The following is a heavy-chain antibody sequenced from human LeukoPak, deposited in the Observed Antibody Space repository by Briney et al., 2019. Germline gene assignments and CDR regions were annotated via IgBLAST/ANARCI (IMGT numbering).Heavy chain of an antibody. CDR2: IWYDGSNK. D-gene: IGHD2-2*01. CDR1: GLTCSSYG. CDR3: ARGSLCSSTSCYAHYFDY. Sequence: GGSLRLSCAASGLTCSSYGMHWVRQAPGKGLVWVAVIWYDGSNKYYADSVKGRFTISRDNSKNTLYLQMNSLRAEDTAVYYCARGSLCSSTSCYAHYFDYWGQGTLVTVSS. V-gene: IGHV3-33*01. J-gene: IGHJ4*02.